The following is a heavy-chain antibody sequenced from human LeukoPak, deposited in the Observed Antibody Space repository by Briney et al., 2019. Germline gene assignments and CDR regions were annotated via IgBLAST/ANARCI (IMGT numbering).Heavy chain of an antibody. Sequence: SVKVSCKASGGTFSSYAVSWVRQAPGQGLEWMGGIIPIFGTANYAQKFQGRVTITADKSTSTAYMELSSLRSEDTAVYYCARPLGYCSSNSCPQSWFDPWGQGTLVTVSS. CDR2: IIPIFGTA. CDR3: ARPLGYCSSNSCPQSWFDP. V-gene: IGHV1-69*06. J-gene: IGHJ5*02. D-gene: IGHD2-2*01. CDR1: GGTFSSYA.